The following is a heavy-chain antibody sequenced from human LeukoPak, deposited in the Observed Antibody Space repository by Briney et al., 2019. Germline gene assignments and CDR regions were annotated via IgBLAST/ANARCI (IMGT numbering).Heavy chain of an antibody. CDR2: IFYRGST. J-gene: IGHJ2*01. CDR3: ARQSWGRYWYFDL. D-gene: IGHD3-16*01. CDR1: GGSISSSGYY. Sequence: AETLSLTCTVSGGSISSSGYYWGWIRQPPGKGLEWIGSIFYRGSTYYPPALNGRVTISVDTCKNQFSLRLSSLTAADTAVYYCARQSWGRYWYFDLWGRGTLVTVSS. V-gene: IGHV4-39*01.